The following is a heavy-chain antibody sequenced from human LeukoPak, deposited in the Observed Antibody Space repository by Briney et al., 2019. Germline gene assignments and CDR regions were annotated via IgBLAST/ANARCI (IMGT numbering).Heavy chain of an antibody. CDR3: AKDLTYGEYAGGDAFDI. J-gene: IGHJ3*02. V-gene: IGHV3-23*01. CDR2: ISGSGST. D-gene: IGHD4-17*01. CDR1: GFTFRTYG. Sequence: GGSLRLSCAASGFTFRTYGMNWVRQAPGKGLEWVSVISGSGSTYYADSVKGRFTISRDNSKNTLYLQMNSLRAEDTAVYYCAKDLTYGEYAGGDAFDIWGQGTMVTVSS.